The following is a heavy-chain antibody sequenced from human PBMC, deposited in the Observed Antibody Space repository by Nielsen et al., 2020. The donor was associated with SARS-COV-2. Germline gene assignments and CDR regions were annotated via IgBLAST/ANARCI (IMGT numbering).Heavy chain of an antibody. CDR3: ARGGSYFDY. Sequence: SETLSLTCSVSGGSISTSSHYWGWIRQPPGKGLEYIGYISYTGNTYSDPSLKSRVTISRDTSKNQFSLKLTSVTAADTAVYYCARGGSYFDYWGQGTLVTVSS. D-gene: IGHD3-16*01. CDR2: ISYTGNT. J-gene: IGHJ4*02. V-gene: IGHV4-30-4*08. CDR1: GGSISTSSHY.